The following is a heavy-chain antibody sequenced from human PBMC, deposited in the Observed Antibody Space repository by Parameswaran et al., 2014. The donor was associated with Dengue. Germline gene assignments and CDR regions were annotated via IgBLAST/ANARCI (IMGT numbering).Heavy chain of an antibody. CDR3: ARERGFGVVFKKYFDP. D-gene: IGHD3-3*01. Sequence: WVRQAPGQGLEWMGIINPSGGSTSYAQKFQGRVTMTRDTSTSTVYMELSSLRSEDTAVYYCARERGFGVVFKKYFDPWGQGTLVTVSS. J-gene: IGHJ5*02. V-gene: IGHV1-46*01. CDR2: INPSGGST.